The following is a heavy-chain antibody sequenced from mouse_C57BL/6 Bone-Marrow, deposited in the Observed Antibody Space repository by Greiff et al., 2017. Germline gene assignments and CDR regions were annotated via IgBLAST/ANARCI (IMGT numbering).Heavy chain of an antibody. CDR3: TTGDYDGYYAMDY. J-gene: IGHJ4*01. CDR1: GFNIKDDY. V-gene: IGHV14-4*01. Sequence: VQLKESGAELVRPGASVKLSCSASGFNIKDDYMHWVKQRPEQGLEWIGWIDPENGDTEYASKFQGKATITADTSSNTAYLQLSSLTSEDTAVYYCTTGDYDGYYAMDYWGQGTSVTVSS. D-gene: IGHD2-4*01. CDR2: IDPENGDT.